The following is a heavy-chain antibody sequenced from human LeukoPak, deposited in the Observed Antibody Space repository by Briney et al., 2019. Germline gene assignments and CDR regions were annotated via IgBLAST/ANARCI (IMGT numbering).Heavy chain of an antibody. CDR3: ARYNWNTWFDP. Sequence: SETLSLTCTVSGDSVSNDRYYWTWIRQSPGTGLEWIAYIRYSGHTNYNPSLDTRVTISLDASKNQLSLRLYSVTAADTAMYYCARYNWNTWFDPWGQGALVTASS. D-gene: IGHD1-1*01. V-gene: IGHV4-61*01. CDR2: IRYSGHT. CDR1: GDSVSNDRYY. J-gene: IGHJ5*02.